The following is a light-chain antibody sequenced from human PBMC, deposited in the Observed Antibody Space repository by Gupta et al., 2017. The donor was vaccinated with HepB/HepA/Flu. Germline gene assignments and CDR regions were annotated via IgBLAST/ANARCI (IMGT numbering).Light chain of an antibody. Sequence: GDRVTITCRDSQGISSYLAWYQQKPGKAPKLLIYAASTLQSGVPSRFSGSGSGTEFTLTISSLQPEDFATYYCQQLNSYPQTFGQGTRLEIK. CDR2: AAS. CDR1: QGISSY. J-gene: IGKJ5*01. V-gene: IGKV1-9*01. CDR3: QQLNSYPQT.